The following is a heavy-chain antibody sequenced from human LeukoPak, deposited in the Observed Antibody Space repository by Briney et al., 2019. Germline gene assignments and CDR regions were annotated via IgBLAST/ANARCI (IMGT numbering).Heavy chain of an antibody. Sequence: GGSVTLLRAAYGFTFSRYGMHWVRPAPDKEMEWVAVIRYAGSDKYYADSVKGRFDISRHNSKNTLYLQMNSLRAEDTAVYYCAKGLGYSGYGEDYWGQGTLVTVSS. V-gene: IGHV3-30*02. J-gene: IGHJ4*02. D-gene: IGHD5-12*01. CDR2: IRYAGSDK. CDR1: GFTFSRYG. CDR3: AKGLGYSGYGEDY.